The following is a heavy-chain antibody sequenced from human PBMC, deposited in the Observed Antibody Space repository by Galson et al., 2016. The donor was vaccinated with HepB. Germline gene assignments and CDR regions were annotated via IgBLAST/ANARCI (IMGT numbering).Heavy chain of an antibody. CDR1: GFTFSSFA. CDR2: ISGSGDTT. Sequence: SLRLSCAASGFTFSSFAMTWVRQAPGKGLEWVSLISGSGDTTYYTDSVKGRFTISRDNSKNTLYLQMNSLRAEDTAVYYCAKYNVGDQVVLAFGFWGQGTLVTVSS. D-gene: IGHD2-15*01. J-gene: IGHJ4*02. V-gene: IGHV3-23*01. CDR3: AKYNVGDQVVLAFGF.